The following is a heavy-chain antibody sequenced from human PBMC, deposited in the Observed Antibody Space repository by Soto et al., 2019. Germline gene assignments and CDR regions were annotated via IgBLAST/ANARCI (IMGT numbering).Heavy chain of an antibody. V-gene: IGHV4-38-2*01. Sequence: TLSLTCVVSNFSISSGYYWGWIRQSPGKGLEWIASIYRSGTTSYNPSLKSRVTISVDPSKNQFSLMLTAVTAADTAVYYCARTHSGSYYSVFNYWGRGSLVTVSS. CDR3: ARTHSGSYYSVFNY. CDR2: IYRSGTT. D-gene: IGHD1-26*01. J-gene: IGHJ4*02. CDR1: NFSISSGYY.